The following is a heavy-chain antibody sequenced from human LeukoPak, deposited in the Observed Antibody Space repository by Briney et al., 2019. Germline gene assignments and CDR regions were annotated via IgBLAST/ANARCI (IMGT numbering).Heavy chain of an antibody. CDR3: AKDITYYYGSGTYYGMDV. Sequence: PGGSLRLSCAASGFTFDDYAMHWVRQAPGKGLEWVSGISWNSGSIGYADSVKGRFTISRDNAKNSLYLQMNSLRAGDTALYYCAKDITYYYGSGTYYGMDVWGQGTTVTVSS. CDR1: GFTFDDYA. J-gene: IGHJ6*02. V-gene: IGHV3-9*01. CDR2: ISWNSGSI. D-gene: IGHD3-10*01.